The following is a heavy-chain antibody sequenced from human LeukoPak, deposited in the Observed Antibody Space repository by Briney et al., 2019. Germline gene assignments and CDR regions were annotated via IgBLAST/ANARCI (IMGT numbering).Heavy chain of an antibody. J-gene: IGHJ4*02. CDR1: GSTFSSYG. V-gene: IGHV3-30*18. D-gene: IGHD2-2*01. CDR2: ISYDGSNK. Sequence: PGGSLRLSCAASGSTFSSYGMHWVRQAPGKGLEWVAVISYDGSNKYYADSVKGRFTISRDNSKYTLYLQMNSLRAEDTAVYYCAKGAGYQLHTPYYFDYWGQGTLVTVSS. CDR3: AKGAGYQLHTPYYFDY.